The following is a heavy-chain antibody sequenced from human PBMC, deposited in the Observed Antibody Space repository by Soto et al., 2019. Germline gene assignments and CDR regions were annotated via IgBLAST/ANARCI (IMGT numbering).Heavy chain of an antibody. V-gene: IGHV3-30*18. J-gene: IGHJ4*02. Sequence: QVQLVESGGGVVQPGRSLRLSCAASGFIFSSDGMHWDRQAPGKGLEWVAVISYDGSTKYYADSVKGRFTISRDNSKDTLYLQMYSLRAEDTAVYYCAKDKVPVVVPAPFDYWGQGTLVTVS. CDR2: ISYDGSTK. D-gene: IGHD2-21*02. CDR3: AKDKVPVVVPAPFDY. CDR1: GFIFSSDG.